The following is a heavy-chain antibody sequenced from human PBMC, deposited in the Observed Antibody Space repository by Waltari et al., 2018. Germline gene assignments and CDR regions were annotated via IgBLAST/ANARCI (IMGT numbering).Heavy chain of an antibody. CDR3: ARDLVRQGFDP. D-gene: IGHD2-8*02. J-gene: IGHJ5*02. CDR1: GYTFTNYG. CDR2: ISAKNGNT. Sequence: QVQLVQSGAEVKKPGASVKVSCKTSGYTFTNYGVIWVRQAPGQRLEWMGWISAKNGNTDHAQKFQGRVIITTDTSTSTAYMELRSLRSDDTAVYYCARDLVRQGFDPWGQGTLVAVSS. V-gene: IGHV1-18*01.